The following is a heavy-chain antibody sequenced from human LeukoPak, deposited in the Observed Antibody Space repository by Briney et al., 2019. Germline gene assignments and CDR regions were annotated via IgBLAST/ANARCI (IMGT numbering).Heavy chain of an antibody. Sequence: GGSLRLSCPASGFTVSNSYLSWVRQAPGKGLEFASIIYTGGSTHYVDSVKGRFSISRDNSKNTLYLQMNSLRVEDTAVYYCVKAQLQGAFDIWGQGTMVTVSS. CDR3: VKAQLQGAFDI. V-gene: IGHV3-53*01. D-gene: IGHD5-24*01. CDR2: IYTGGST. J-gene: IGHJ3*02. CDR1: GFTVSNSY.